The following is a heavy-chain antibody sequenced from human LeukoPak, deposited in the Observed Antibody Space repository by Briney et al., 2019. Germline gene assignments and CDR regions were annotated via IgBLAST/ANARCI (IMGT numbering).Heavy chain of an antibody. CDR3: ARPQHIMGATKGAFDI. Sequence: GESLKISCKGSGYSFTTYWIAWVRQMPGKGLEWMGIIYPGDSDTRYSPSFQGQVTISADKSISTAYLQWSSLKASDTAMYYCARPQHIMGATKGAFDIWGQGTMVTVSS. J-gene: IGHJ3*02. CDR2: IYPGDSDT. V-gene: IGHV5-51*01. CDR1: GYSFTTYW. D-gene: IGHD1-26*01.